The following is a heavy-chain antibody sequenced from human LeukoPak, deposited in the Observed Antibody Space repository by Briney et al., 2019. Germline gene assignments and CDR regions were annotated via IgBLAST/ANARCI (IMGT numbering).Heavy chain of an antibody. J-gene: IGHJ4*02. D-gene: IGHD5-12*01. V-gene: IGHV3-7*05. CDR2: INQDGSAK. CDR3: ARDSGYNAFDY. CDR1: GFLFSNSW. Sequence: GGSLRLSCADSGFLFSNSWMAWVRHAPGRGLERLANINQDGSAKTCVDSVKGRFTISRDNAKNSLYLQMNSLRAEDTAMYYCARDSGYNAFDYWGQGTLVTVSS.